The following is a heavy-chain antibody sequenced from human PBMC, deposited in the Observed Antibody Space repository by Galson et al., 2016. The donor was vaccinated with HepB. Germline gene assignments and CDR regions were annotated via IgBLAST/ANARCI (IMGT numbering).Heavy chain of an antibody. Sequence: SLRLSCAASGFTFSSYSMNWVRQAPGKGLEWVSYISSSSSTIYYADSMKGRFTTSRDNAKNSLYLRMNSLRAEDTAVYYCAREGAIFGVVTNWFDPWGQGTLVTVSS. J-gene: IGHJ5*02. CDR2: ISSSSSTI. CDR3: AREGAIFGVVTNWFDP. CDR1: GFTFSSYS. D-gene: IGHD3-3*01. V-gene: IGHV3-48*01.